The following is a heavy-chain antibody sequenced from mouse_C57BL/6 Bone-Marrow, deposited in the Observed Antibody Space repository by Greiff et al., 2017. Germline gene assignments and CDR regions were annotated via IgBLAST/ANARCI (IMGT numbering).Heavy chain of an antibody. J-gene: IGHJ2*01. Sequence: VQLQQSGAELARPGASVKLSCKASGYTFTSYGISWVKQRTGQGLEWIGEIYPRSGNTYYNEKFKGKATLTADKSCSTAYRERRSLTSEGAAVYFCAREGNVKNYWGQGTTLTVSS. CDR3: AREGNVKNY. CDR2: IYPRSGNT. V-gene: IGHV1-81*01. CDR1: GYTFTSYG.